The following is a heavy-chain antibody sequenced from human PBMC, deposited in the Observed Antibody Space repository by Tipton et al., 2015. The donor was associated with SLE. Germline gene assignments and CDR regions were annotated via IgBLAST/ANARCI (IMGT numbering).Heavy chain of an antibody. CDR1: GFTFDYYA. J-gene: IGHJ6*02. CDR3: ARGKDIVVVPPAPNYYFYGLDV. D-gene: IGHD2-21*01. Sequence: SLRLSCAASGFTFDYYAMHWVRQAPGKGLEWVAGISWNGGVIDYADSVRGRFTISRDNAWSSLYLQMNSLRAEDTALYYCARGKDIVVVPPAPNYYFYGLDVWGQGTTVTVSS. CDR2: ISWNGGVI. V-gene: IGHV3-9*01.